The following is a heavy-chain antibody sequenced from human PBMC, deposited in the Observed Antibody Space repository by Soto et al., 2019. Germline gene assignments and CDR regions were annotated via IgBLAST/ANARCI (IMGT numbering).Heavy chain of an antibody. V-gene: IGHV4-31*03. CDR1: GGSISSGGHY. D-gene: IGHD6-6*01. J-gene: IGHJ5*02. CDR2: IYYSGST. CDR3: ARDSQKLSWAFDP. Sequence: TLSLTCTVSGGSISSGGHYWSWIRQHPGKGLEWIGYIYYSGSTYYNPSLKSRVTISVDTSKNQFSLKLSSVTAADTAVYYCARDSQKLSWAFDPWGQGTLVTVSS.